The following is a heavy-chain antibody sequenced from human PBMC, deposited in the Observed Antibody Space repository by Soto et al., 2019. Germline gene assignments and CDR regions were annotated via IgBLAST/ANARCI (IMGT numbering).Heavy chain of an antibody. Sequence: EVQLVESGGGLVQPGGSLRLSCAASGFTFSSYAMHWVRQAPGKGLEYVSAISSNGGSTYYANSVKGRFTISRDNSKNTLYLQMGSLRAEDMAVYYCASSRTGITIFGVVVDAFDIWGQGTMVTVSS. V-gene: IGHV3-64*01. CDR3: ASSRTGITIFGVVVDAFDI. CDR1: GFTFSSYA. J-gene: IGHJ3*02. D-gene: IGHD3-3*01. CDR2: ISSNGGST.